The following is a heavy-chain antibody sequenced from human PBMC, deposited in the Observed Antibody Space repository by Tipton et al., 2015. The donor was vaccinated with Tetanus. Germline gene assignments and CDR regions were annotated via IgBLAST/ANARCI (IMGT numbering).Heavy chain of an antibody. V-gene: IGHV4-4*07. D-gene: IGHD6-19*01. J-gene: IGHJ3*02. CDR3: AREYSSGWHDAFDI. CDR2: IYTSGST. CDR1: GGSISSYY. Sequence: TLSLTCTVSGGSISSYYWSWIRQPAGKGLEWIGRIYTSGSTNYNPSLKSRVTMSVDTSKNQFSLKLSSVTAADTAVYYCAREYSSGWHDAFDIWGQGTMVTVSS.